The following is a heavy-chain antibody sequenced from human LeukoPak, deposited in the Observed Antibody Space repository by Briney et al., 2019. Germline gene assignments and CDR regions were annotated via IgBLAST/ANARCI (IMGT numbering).Heavy chain of an antibody. V-gene: IGHV4-34*01. D-gene: IGHD1-26*01. CDR3: ARGVVGANNWFDP. J-gene: IGHJ5*02. CDR2: INHSGST. CDR1: GGSVSSGYY. Sequence: SETLSLTCTVSGGSVSSGYYWSWIRQPPGKGLEWIGEINHSGSTNYNPSLKSRVTISVDTSKNQFSLKLSSVTAADTAVYYCARGVVGANNWFDPWGQGTLVTVSS.